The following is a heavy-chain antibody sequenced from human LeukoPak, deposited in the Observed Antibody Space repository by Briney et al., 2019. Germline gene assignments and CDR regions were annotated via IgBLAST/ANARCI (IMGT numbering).Heavy chain of an antibody. V-gene: IGHV4-59*01. J-gene: IGHJ6*02. D-gene: IGHD2-2*01. CDR1: GRSISRYY. CDR2: IYYSGKP. Sequence: TASETLSLTCTVSGRSISRYYGSSIRQPPGKGLEWLGHIYYSGKPNYNPSLKCRVSISVDTAKNQFSLKLSSVAAADTAVYYCARTVCDCSSTSWSHGDYYYYGMDVWGQGTTVTVSS. CDR3: ARTVCDCSSTSWSHGDYYYYGMDV.